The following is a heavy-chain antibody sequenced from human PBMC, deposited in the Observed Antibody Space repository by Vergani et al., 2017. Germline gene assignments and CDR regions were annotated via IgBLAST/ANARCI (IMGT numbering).Heavy chain of an antibody. V-gene: IGHV3-43*01. D-gene: IGHD4-23*01. CDR1: GFTFDDYT. CDR3: TRDGGNSGGAFDI. CDR2: ISWDGGST. Sequence: EVQLVESGGGLVQPGGSLRLSCAASGFTFDDYTMHWVRQAPGKGLEWVSLISWDGGSTYYADSVKGRFTISRDNSKNSLYLQMNSLRTEDTALYYCTRDGGNSGGAFDIWGQGTMVTVSS. J-gene: IGHJ3*02.